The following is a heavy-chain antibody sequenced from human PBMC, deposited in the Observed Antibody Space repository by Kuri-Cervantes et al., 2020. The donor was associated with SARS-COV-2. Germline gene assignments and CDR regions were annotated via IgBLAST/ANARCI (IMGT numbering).Heavy chain of an antibody. CDR3: AKGCSQIVVVPAAILCYFDY. D-gene: IGHD2-2*02. CDR1: GFTFSSYA. Sequence: GGSLRLSCAASGFTFSSYAMHWVRQAPGKGLGWVSAISGSGGSTYYADSVKGRFTISRDNSKNTLYLQMNSLRAEDTAVYYCAKGCSQIVVVPAAILCYFDYWGQGTLVTVSS. J-gene: IGHJ4*02. V-gene: IGHV3-23*01. CDR2: ISGSGGST.